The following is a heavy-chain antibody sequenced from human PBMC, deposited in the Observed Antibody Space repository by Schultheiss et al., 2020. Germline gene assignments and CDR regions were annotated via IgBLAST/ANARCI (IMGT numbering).Heavy chain of an antibody. Sequence: SETLSLTCTVSGGSISSGNYYWSWIRQHPGKGLEWIGYIYYSGSTYYNPSLKSRVTMSVDTSKNQFSLKLSPVTAADTAVYYCSRLEMATIYFDYWDQGTLVTVSS. CDR3: SRLEMATIYFDY. J-gene: IGHJ4*02. CDR1: GGSISSGNYY. CDR2: IYYSGST. V-gene: IGHV4-31*06. D-gene: IGHD5-24*01.